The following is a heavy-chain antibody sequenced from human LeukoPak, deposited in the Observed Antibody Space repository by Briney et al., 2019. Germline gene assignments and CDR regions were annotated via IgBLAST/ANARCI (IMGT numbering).Heavy chain of an antibody. CDR2: IYSGGST. J-gene: IGHJ4*02. V-gene: IGHV3-66*01. CDR1: GFTIISNY. D-gene: IGHD3-10*01. Sequence: PGGSLRLSCAASGFTIISNYMSWGRQEPGKGLEGVSVIYSGGSTYYADSVKGRFTISRDNSKNTLYLQMNSLRAEDTAVYYCARDTYYYGSGSYRDYWGQGTLVTVSS. CDR3: ARDTYYYGSGSYRDY.